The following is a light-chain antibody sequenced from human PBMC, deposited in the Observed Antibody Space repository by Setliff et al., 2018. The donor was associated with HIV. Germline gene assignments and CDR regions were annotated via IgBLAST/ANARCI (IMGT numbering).Light chain of an antibody. CDR1: TGAVTSGHY. Sequence: QAVVTQEPSLTVSPGGTVTLTCGSSTGAVTSGHYPYWFQQKPGQAPRTLIYVSSKKHSWTPARFSASLLGGEAALTLSGALPEDEAEYYCLLSYSGARWVFGGGTKVTVL. V-gene: IGLV7-46*01. CDR2: VSS. CDR3: LLSYSGARWV. J-gene: IGLJ3*02.